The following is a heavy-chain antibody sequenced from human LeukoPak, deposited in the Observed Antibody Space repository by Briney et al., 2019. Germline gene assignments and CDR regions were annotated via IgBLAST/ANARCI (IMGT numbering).Heavy chain of an antibody. CDR2: ISYIGST. J-gene: IGHJ6*02. CDR3: ARDSPIAAAGPYYYYGMDV. D-gene: IGHD6-13*01. V-gene: IGHV4-59*11. Sequence: SETLSLTSTVSGGSFSSHYWSWIRQPPGKGLEWIGYISYIGSTNYNPSLKSRVTISVDTSKTQFSLKLSSVTAADTAVYYCARDSPIAAAGPYYYYGMDVWGQGTTVTVSS. CDR1: GGSFSSHY.